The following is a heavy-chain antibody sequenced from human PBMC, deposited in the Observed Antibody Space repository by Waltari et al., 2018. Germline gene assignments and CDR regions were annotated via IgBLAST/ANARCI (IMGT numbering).Heavy chain of an antibody. CDR2: IYASGST. CDR3: ARDRCNSTSCLSRGAFDI. J-gene: IGHJ3*02. D-gene: IGHD2-2*01. V-gene: IGHV4-4*07. Sequence: QVQLQESGPGLVKPSETLSLPCTVSGGSISSYYWSWVRQPAVTGLEWIGRIYASGSTNYNPSLRSRVTMSVDTSKNHFSLRLTSVTAADTAVYYCARDRCNSTSCLSRGAFDIWGQGTMVTVSS. CDR1: GGSISSYY.